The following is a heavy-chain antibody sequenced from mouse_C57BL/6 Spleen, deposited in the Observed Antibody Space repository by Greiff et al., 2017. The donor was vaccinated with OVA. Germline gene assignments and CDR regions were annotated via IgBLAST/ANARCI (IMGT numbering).Heavy chain of an antibody. V-gene: IGHV1-61*01. CDR2: IYPSDSET. D-gene: IGHD2-5*01. CDR3: ARSDYSNHYAMDY. J-gene: IGHJ4*01. CDR1: GYTFTSYW. Sequence: VQLQQHGAELVRPGSSVKLSCKASGYTFTSYWMDWVKQRPGKGLEWIGNIYPSDSETHYNQKFKDKATLTVDKSSSTAYMQLCSLTSEDSAVYYCARSDYSNHYAMDYWGQGTPVTVSA.